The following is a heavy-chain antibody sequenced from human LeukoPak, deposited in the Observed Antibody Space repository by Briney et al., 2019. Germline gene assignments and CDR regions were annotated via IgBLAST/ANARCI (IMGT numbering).Heavy chain of an antibody. V-gene: IGHV5-51*01. J-gene: IGHJ5*02. D-gene: IGHD6-13*01. CDR2: IYPGDSDT. Sequence: GESLKISCKGSAYNFASYWIAWVRQMPGKGLEWMGIIYPGDSDTRYSPSFQGQVTISADKSISTAYLQWSSLKASDTAMYYCARHVGDVATGRFDPWGQGTLVTVSS. CDR3: ARHVGDVATGRFDP. CDR1: AYNFASYW.